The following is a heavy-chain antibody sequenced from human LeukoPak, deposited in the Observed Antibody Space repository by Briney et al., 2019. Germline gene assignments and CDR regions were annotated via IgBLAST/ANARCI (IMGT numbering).Heavy chain of an antibody. CDR1: GYTFTSYG. CDR2: ISAYNGNT. D-gene: IGHD4-17*01. V-gene: IGHV1-18*01. Sequence: GASVKVSCKASGYTFTSYGISWVRQAPGQGLEWMGWISAYNGNTNYAQKLQGRVTMTTDTSTSTAYMELRSLRSDDTAVYYCARDARRLDYGVQNGYWGQGTLVTVSS. J-gene: IGHJ4*02. CDR3: ARDARRLDYGVQNGY.